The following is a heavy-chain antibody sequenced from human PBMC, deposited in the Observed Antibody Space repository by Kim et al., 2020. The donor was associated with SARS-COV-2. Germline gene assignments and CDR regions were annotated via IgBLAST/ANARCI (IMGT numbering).Heavy chain of an antibody. J-gene: IGHJ4*02. V-gene: IGHV1-18*01. CDR2: T. CDR3: ARGSTTGPGGY. Sequence: TNYAQKLQGRVTMTTDTSTSTAYMELRSLRSDDTAVYYCARGSTTGPGGYWGQGTLVTVSS. D-gene: IGHD1-1*01.